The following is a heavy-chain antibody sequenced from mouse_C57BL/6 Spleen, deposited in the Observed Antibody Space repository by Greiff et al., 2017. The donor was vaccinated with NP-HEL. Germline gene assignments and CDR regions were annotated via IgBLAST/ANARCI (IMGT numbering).Heavy chain of an antibody. CDR1: GYTFTSYD. Sequence: QVQLQQSGPELVKPGASVKLSCKASGYTFTSYDINWVKQRPGQGLEWIGWIYPSAGSTKYNEKFKGKATLTVDTSSSTAYMELHSLTSEDSAVYFCARENYGSSYKGFDYWGQGTTLTVSS. CDR2: IYPSAGST. CDR3: ARENYGSSYKGFDY. J-gene: IGHJ2*01. V-gene: IGHV1-85*01. D-gene: IGHD1-1*01.